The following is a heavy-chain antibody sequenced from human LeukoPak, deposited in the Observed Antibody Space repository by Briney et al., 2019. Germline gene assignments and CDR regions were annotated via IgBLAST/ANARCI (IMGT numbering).Heavy chain of an antibody. CDR3: ARGMNYYDSSGTYYAIPSTY. J-gene: IGHJ4*02. Sequence: GGSLRLSCAASGFTFSSYAMHWVRQAPGKGLEWVAVISYDGSNKYYADSVKGRFTISRDDSKNTLYLQMNSLRAEDTAVYYCARGMNYYDSSGTYYAIPSTYWGQGTLVTVSS. D-gene: IGHD3-22*01. CDR1: GFTFSSYA. CDR2: ISYDGSNK. V-gene: IGHV3-30-3*01.